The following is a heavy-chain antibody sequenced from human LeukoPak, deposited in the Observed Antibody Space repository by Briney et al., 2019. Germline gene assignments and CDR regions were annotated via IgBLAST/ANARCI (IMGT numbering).Heavy chain of an antibody. CDR1: GGSISAYY. CDR2: IYTSGRT. D-gene: IGHD3-10*01. V-gene: IGHV4-4*07. J-gene: IGHJ3*02. CDR3: ARDFTYYYGSGSYYNDAFDI. Sequence: PSETLSLTCTVSGGSISAYYWSWIRQPPGKGLEWIVRIYTSGRTNYNPSLKSRVTMSVDTSKNQFSLKLSSVTAADTAVYYCARDFTYYYGSGSYYNDAFDIWGQGTMVTVSS.